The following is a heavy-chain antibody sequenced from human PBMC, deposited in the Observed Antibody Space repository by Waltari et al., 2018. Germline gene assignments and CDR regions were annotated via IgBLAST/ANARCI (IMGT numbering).Heavy chain of an antibody. D-gene: IGHD3-10*01. CDR3: VRLAQRTYRSPVPGRHYYYGMDV. Sequence: EEQLLESGGGLVQPGDSLRLSCAASGFRFSNYWMNWFRHAPGQGLVWVARISNDESSLTYADSVKGRFTISRDNAKNTLYLQMKRLRAEDTAVYYCVRLAQRTYRSPVPGRHYYYGMDVWGQGTTVTVSS. CDR2: ISNDESSL. V-gene: IGHV3-74*03. J-gene: IGHJ6*02. CDR1: GFRFSNYW.